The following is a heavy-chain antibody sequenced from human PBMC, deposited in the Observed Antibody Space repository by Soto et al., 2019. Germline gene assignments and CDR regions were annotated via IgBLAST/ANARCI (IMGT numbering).Heavy chain of an antibody. Sequence: GGSLRLSCAASGFTFSSYAMSWVRQAPGKGLEWVSAISGSGGSTYYADSVKGRFTISRDNSKNTLYLQMNSLRAEDTAVYYCAKGSSSGWYLWYFDYWGQGTLVTVSS. CDR2: ISGSGGST. D-gene: IGHD6-19*01. J-gene: IGHJ4*02. CDR1: GFTFSSYA. V-gene: IGHV3-23*01. CDR3: AKGSSSGWYLWYFDY.